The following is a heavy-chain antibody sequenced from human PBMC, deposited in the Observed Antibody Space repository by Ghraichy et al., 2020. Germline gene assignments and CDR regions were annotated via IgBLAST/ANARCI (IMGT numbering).Heavy chain of an antibody. Sequence: GGSLRLSCVGSGFTFSDSAMSWFRQAPGKGLEWVSAISGSGVNVYYVDSVKGRFTISRDNSKNVVHLQMNRLRIEDTAVYYCAQDPWFYFDSSGSGFAHWGQGTQITVSS. J-gene: IGHJ4*02. CDR1: GFTFSDSA. V-gene: IGHV3-23*01. D-gene: IGHD3-22*01. CDR2: ISGSGVNV. CDR3: AQDPWFYFDSSGSGFAH.